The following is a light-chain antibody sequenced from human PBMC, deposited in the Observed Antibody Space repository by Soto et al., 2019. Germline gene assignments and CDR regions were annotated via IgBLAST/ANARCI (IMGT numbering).Light chain of an antibody. CDR3: CSYTSVSTSVV. V-gene: IGLV2-14*01. CDR1: SSDVGGYNH. J-gene: IGLJ2*01. CDR2: EVS. Sequence: QSALTQPASVSGSPGQSITISCTGTSSDVGGYNHVSWYQQHPGKAPKLMMYEVSSRPSGVPNRFSGSKSANTASLTISGLHAEDEADYYCCSYTSVSTSVVFGGGTKVTVL.